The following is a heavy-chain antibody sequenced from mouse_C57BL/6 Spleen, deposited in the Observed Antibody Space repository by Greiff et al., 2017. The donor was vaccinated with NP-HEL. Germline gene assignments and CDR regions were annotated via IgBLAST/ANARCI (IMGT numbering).Heavy chain of an antibody. Sequence: QVQLKQSGAELARPGASVKLSCKASGYTFTSYGISWVKQRTGQGLEWIGEIYPRSGNTYYNEKFKGKATLTADKSSSTAYMELRSLTSEDSAVYFCARKEDSLFAYWGQGTLVTVSA. CDR1: GYTFTSYG. V-gene: IGHV1-81*01. CDR3: ARKEDSLFAY. J-gene: IGHJ3*01. CDR2: IYPRSGNT.